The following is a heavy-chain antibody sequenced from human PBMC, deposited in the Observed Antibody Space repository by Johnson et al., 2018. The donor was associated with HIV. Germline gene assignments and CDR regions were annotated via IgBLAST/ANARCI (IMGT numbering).Heavy chain of an antibody. Sequence: VQLVESGGDVVQPGRSLRLSCAASGFTFSDYYMSWIRQAPGKGLEWVSGINWNGGNTGYVDSVKGRFTISRDNAKNSLYLQMNSLRAEDTALYYCARDRRYYGSGSYGGAFDIWGQGTVVTVSS. D-gene: IGHD3-10*01. CDR2: INWNGGNT. CDR1: GFTFSDYY. J-gene: IGHJ3*02. CDR3: ARDRRYYGSGSYGGAFDI. V-gene: IGHV3-20*04.